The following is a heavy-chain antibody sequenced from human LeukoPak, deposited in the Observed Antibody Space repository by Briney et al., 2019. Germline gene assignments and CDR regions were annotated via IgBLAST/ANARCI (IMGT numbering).Heavy chain of an antibody. J-gene: IGHJ4*02. Sequence: SETLSLTCAVYGGSFSGYYWSWIRQPPGKGLECIREINHSGSTNYNPSLKSRVTISVDTSKNQFSLKLSSVTAADTAVYYCARGHPRGVQSNWGQGTLVTVSS. V-gene: IGHV4-34*01. CDR2: INHSGST. D-gene: IGHD3-10*01. CDR3: ARGHPRGVQSN. CDR1: GGSFSGYY.